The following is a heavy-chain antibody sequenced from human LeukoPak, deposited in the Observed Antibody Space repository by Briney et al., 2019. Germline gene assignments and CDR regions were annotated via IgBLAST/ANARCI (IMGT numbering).Heavy chain of an antibody. V-gene: IGHV3-21*01. CDR2: ITSSSSYI. J-gene: IGHJ4*02. Sequence: GGSLRLSCAASGFTFSSYSMNWVRQAPGKGLEWVSSITSSSSYIYYADSVKGRFTISRDNAKNSLYLQMNSLRAEDTAVYYCARGGGSLDFEYWGQGTLVTVSS. CDR1: GFTFSSYS. CDR3: ARGGGSLDFEY. D-gene: IGHD1-26*01.